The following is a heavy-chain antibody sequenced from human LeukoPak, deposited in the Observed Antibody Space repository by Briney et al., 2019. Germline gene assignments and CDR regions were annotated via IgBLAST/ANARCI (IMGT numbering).Heavy chain of an antibody. Sequence: ASVKVSCKASGYTFTSYYMHWVRQAPGQGLEWMGIINPSGGSTSYAQKFQGRVTMTRDMSTSTVYMELSSLRSEDTAVYYCARVLVRGVIDYWGQGTLVTVSS. V-gene: IGHV1-46*01. CDR2: INPSGGST. CDR3: ARVLVRGVIDY. D-gene: IGHD3-10*01. J-gene: IGHJ4*02. CDR1: GYTFTSYY.